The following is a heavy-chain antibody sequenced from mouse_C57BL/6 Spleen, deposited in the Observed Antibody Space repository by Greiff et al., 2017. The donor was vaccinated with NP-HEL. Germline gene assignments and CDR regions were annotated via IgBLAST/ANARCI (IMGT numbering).Heavy chain of an antibody. CDR1: GYTFTNYW. D-gene: IGHD2-5*01. V-gene: IGHV1-63*01. CDR3: ARGSNYRYFDV. Sequence: LQESGAELVRPGTSVKMSCKASGYTFTNYWIGWAKQRPGHGLEWIGDIYPGGGYTNYNEKFKGKATLTADKSSSTAYMQFSSLTSEDSAIYYCARGSNYRYFDVWGTGTTVTVSS. J-gene: IGHJ1*03. CDR2: IYPGGGYT.